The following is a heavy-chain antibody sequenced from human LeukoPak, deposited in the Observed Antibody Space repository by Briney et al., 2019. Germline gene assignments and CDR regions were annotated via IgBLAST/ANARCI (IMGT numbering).Heavy chain of an antibody. CDR3: ARDPGGYCSSTSCYAASGDAFDI. V-gene: IGHV1-69*13. CDR1: GGAFSSYA. D-gene: IGHD2-2*01. CDR2: IIPIFGTV. J-gene: IGHJ3*02. Sequence: SVKVSCKASGGAFSSYAISWVRQAPGQGLEWMGGIIPIFGTVNYAQKFQGRVTITADESTSTAYMELSSLRSEDTAVYYCARDPGGYCSSTSCYAASGDAFDIWGQGTMVTVSS.